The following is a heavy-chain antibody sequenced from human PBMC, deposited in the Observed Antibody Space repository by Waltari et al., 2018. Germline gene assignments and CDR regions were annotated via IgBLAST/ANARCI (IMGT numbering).Heavy chain of an antibody. V-gene: IGHV3-23*04. D-gene: IGHD4-4*01. J-gene: IGHJ4*02. CDR1: GFTFSSYA. CDR2: ISGSGGST. Sequence: EVQLVESGGGLVQPGGSLRLSCAASGFTFSSYALSWVRQAPWKGLEWVSAISGSGGSTYYADSVKGRFTISRDNSKNTLYLQMNSLRAEDTAVYYCAKGDYSNYYFDYWGQGTLVTVSS. CDR3: AKGDYSNYYFDY.